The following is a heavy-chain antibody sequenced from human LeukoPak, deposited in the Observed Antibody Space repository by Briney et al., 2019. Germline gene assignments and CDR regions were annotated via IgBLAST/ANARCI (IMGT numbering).Heavy chain of an antibody. J-gene: IGHJ3*01. Sequence: ASVKVSCKAPGYTFTDYMRWVRQAPGQGLEWMGWINPKSGATNHAEKFQGRVTLTSDTSISTAYMELSSLKSDDTAVYYCARASPGGAFDVWGQGTIVTVSS. D-gene: IGHD2-8*02. CDR3: ARASPGGAFDV. CDR2: INPKSGAT. V-gene: IGHV1-2*02. CDR1: GYTFTDY.